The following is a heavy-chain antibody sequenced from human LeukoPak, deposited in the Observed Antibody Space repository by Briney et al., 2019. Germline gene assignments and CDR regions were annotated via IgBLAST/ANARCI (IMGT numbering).Heavy chain of an antibody. CDR2: ISYDGSNK. V-gene: IGHV3-30-3*01. CDR3: ARGFHDYGAPGDY. Sequence: GGSLRLSCAASGFTFTDHYMNWIRQAPGKGLEWVAVISYDGSNKYYADSVKGRFTISRDNSKNTLYLQMNSLRAEDTAVYYCARGFHDYGAPGDYWGQGTLVTVSS. CDR1: GFTFTDHY. J-gene: IGHJ4*02. D-gene: IGHD4-17*01.